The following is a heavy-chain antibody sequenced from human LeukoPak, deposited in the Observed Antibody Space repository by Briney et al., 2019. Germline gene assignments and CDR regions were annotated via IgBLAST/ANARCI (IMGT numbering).Heavy chain of an antibody. CDR2: ISTYNDNT. V-gene: IGHV1-18*01. D-gene: IGHD6-13*01. CDR3: ARDSSSWYLHNWFDP. Sequence: ASVKVSCKASGYTFTSYGLSWLRQAPGQGLEWMGWISTYNDNTNYAQKFQDRVTMTSDTSTSTAYMELRSLRSDDTAVYYCARDSSSWYLHNWFDPWGQGSLVTVSS. J-gene: IGHJ5*02. CDR1: GYTFTSYG.